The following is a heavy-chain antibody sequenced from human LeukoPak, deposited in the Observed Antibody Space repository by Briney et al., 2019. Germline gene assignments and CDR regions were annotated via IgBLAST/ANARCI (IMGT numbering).Heavy chain of an antibody. CDR3: ARVNSPRRGVNDFWSGYLGS. V-gene: IGHV1-69*05. CDR2: IIPIFGTA. Sequence: GASVTVSCKASGGTFSSYAISWVRQAPGQGLEWMGGIIPIFGTANYAQKFQGRVTITTDESTSTAYMELSSLRSEDTAVYYCARVNSPRRGVNDFWSGYLGSWGQGTLVTVSS. CDR1: GGTFSSYA. D-gene: IGHD3-3*01. J-gene: IGHJ4*02.